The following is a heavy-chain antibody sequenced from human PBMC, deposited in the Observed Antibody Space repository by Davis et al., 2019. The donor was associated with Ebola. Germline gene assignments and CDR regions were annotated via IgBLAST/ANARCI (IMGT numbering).Heavy chain of an antibody. CDR2: IIPIFGTA. V-gene: IGHV1-69*13. J-gene: IGHJ4*02. CDR3: ARSSLLYSGYDYPLDY. D-gene: IGHD5-12*01. Sequence: SVKVSCKASGGTFSSYAISWVRQAPGQGLEWMGGIIPIFGTANYAQKFQGRVTITADESTSTAYMELSSLRSEDTAVYYCARSSLLYSGYDYPLDYWGQGTLVTVSS. CDR1: GGTFSSYA.